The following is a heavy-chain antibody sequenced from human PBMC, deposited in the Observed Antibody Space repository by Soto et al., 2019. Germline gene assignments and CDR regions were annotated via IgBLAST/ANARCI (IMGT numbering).Heavy chain of an antibody. V-gene: IGHV3-48*02. Sequence: LRLSCAASGFIFSDYSMNWVRQFPGKGLEWIAYIDGGSSAIHYTDSVKGRFTISRDNARNSLYLQMNSLRDEDTAVYYCTREGSWGRGTQVTVSS. CDR2: IDGGSSAI. J-gene: IGHJ4*02. CDR3: TREGS. CDR1: GFIFSDYS.